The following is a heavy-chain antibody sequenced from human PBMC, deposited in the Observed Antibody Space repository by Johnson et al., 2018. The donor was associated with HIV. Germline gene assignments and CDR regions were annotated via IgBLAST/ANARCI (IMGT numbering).Heavy chain of an antibody. J-gene: IGHJ3*01. Sequence: QLVESGGGLVQPGRSLRLSCTASGFTFDDYAMHWVRQAPGKGPEWVSGISWNSGSIDYADSVKGRFTISRDNAKNSLFLHMNSLRPEDTALYYCTKDLYLGLWDSTSSRGFDVWGQGTMVTVSS. CDR3: TKDLYLGLWDSTSSRGFDV. CDR2: ISWNSGSI. V-gene: IGHV3-9*01. D-gene: IGHD6-6*01. CDR1: GFTFDDYA.